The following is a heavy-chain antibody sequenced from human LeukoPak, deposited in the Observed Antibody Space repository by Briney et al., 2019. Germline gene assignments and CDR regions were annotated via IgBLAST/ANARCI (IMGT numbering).Heavy chain of an antibody. D-gene: IGHD2-21*02. V-gene: IGHV3-48*03. Sequence: GGSLRLSCAASGFTFSNHEMNWVRQAPGKGLEWVSYISSSGGTVYYADSVKGRFTISRDNAKNSLYLQMNSLRAEDTAVYYCARDRGVTLFYYGMDVWGQGTTVTVSS. CDR3: ARDRGVTLFYYGMDV. J-gene: IGHJ6*02. CDR1: GFTFSNHE. CDR2: ISSSGGTV.